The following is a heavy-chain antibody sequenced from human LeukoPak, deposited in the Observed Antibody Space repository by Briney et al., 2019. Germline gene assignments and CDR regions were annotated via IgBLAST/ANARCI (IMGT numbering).Heavy chain of an antibody. V-gene: IGHV1-2*02. CDR1: GYTFTGYY. CDR2: INPNSGGT. CDR3: ARGSSSWYGGGDY. D-gene: IGHD6-13*01. Sequence: ASVKVSCKASGYTFTGYYMHWVRQAPGQGLEWMGWINPNSGGTNYAQKFQGGVTMTRDTSISTAYMELSRLRSDDTAVYYCARGSSSWYGGGDYWGQGTLVTVSS. J-gene: IGHJ4*02.